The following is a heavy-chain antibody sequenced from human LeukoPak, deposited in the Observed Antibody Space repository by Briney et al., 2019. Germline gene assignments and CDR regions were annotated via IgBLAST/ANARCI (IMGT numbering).Heavy chain of an antibody. CDR2: VSNSGVST. J-gene: IGHJ5*02. V-gene: IGHV3-23*01. CDR1: GFIFSTYA. D-gene: IGHD1-1*01. CDR3: AKDWNPSPNWFGT. Sequence: PGGSLRLSCAASGFIFSTYAMNWVRQAPGKGLEWISGVSNSGVSTNYAASVKGRFTISRDNSKNMLYLQMNGLRAEDTAVYYCAKDWNPSPNWFGTWGQGTLVIVSS.